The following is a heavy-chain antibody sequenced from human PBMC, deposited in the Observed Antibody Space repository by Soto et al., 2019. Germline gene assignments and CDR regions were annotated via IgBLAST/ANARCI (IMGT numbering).Heavy chain of an antibody. D-gene: IGHD3-16*02. J-gene: IGHJ3*02. Sequence: QVHLQESGPGLVKPSETLSLTCAVSGVSINIPYWWTWVRQPPGKGLEWIGDVYPDGGNKDIPSLKSRVTISLDESTNQFSLTFTSVTAAYTAIYYCAYSPGCYRLDIWGQGRMITVSS. CDR2: VYPDGGN. V-gene: IGHV4-4*02. CDR1: GVSINIPYW. CDR3: AYSPGCYRLDI.